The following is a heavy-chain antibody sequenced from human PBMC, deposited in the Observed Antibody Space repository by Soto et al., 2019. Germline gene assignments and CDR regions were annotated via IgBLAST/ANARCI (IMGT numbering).Heavy chain of an antibody. CDR1: GYTFTSYD. D-gene: IGHD3-22*01. CDR3: TTAPGGYYDTSVYYGFDF. V-gene: IGHV1-8*01. J-gene: IGHJ4*02. Sequence: ASVKVSCKASGYTFTSYDINWVRQATGQGFEYLGWMNPNSGNTGYAQKFQGRVTMTEDTSTDTGYMELSSLRSEDTAVYYCTTAPGGYYDTSVYYGFDFWGQGTLVTVSS. CDR2: MNPNSGNT.